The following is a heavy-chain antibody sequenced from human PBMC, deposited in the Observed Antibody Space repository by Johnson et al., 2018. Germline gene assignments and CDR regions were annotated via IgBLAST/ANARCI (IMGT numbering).Heavy chain of an antibody. D-gene: IGHD5-18*01. CDR2: IKVDGSEK. J-gene: IGHJ6*02. CDR1: GFTFSTYW. V-gene: IGHV3-7*01. CDR3: ARDLGYPHGMDV. Sequence: VQLQESGGGLVQPGGSLRLSCAASGFTFSTYWMAWVRQGPGTGLEWVANIKVDGSEKFYADSVKGRFTISRDNAQNSLYLQMNSLRVEDTAVYYCARDLGYPHGMDVWGQGTTVTVSS.